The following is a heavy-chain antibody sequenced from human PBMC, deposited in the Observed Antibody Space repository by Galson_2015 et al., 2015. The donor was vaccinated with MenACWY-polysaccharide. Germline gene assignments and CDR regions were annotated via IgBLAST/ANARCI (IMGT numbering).Heavy chain of an antibody. V-gene: IGHV1-3*01. J-gene: IGHJ4*02. D-gene: IGHD2-21*02. Sequence: NFQGRVTFTSDTSATTAYMELSSLRSEDTAVYYCARVDRGSVGCYLIDYWGQGTLVTVSS. CDR3: ARVDRGSVGCYLIDY.